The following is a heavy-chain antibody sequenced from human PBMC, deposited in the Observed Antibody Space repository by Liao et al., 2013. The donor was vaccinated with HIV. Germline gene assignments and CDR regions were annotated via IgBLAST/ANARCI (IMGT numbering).Heavy chain of an antibody. CDR2: IYTSGSP. D-gene: IGHD4/OR15-4a*01. CDR1: GGSIKSGSYY. Sequence: QVQLQESGPGLVKPSQTLSLTCTVSGGSIKSGSYYWSWIRQPAGKGLEWIGRIYTSGSPNYNPSLKSRVTMSVDTSKNQFSLRLSSVNAADTAVYYCARDRRDYIIHYFDQWGQGTLVTVSS. J-gene: IGHJ4*02. V-gene: IGHV4-61*02. CDR3: ARDRRDYIIHYFDQ.